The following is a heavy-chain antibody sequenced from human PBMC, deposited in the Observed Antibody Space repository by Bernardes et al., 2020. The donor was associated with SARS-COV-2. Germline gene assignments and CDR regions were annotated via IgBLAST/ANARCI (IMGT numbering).Heavy chain of an antibody. CDR3: AREPRRYGGASNVDN. V-gene: IGHV4-34*12. D-gene: IGHD3-16*01. CDR1: GGSFSGYY. J-gene: IGHJ4*02. CDR2: IIHSGST. Sequence: SETLSLTCAAYGGSFSGYYCSWIRQPPGKGLEWMGEIIHSGSTNYNPSLKSRVTISVDTSKNQFSLKLSSVSAADTAVYYCAREPRRYGGASNVDNWGQGTLVIGSS.